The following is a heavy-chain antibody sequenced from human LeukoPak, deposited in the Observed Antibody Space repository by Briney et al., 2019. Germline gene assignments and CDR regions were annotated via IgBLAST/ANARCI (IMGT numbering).Heavy chain of an antibody. Sequence: PGGSLRLSCAASGFTFSNAWMSWVRQAPGKGLEWVGRIKSKTDGGTTDYAAPVKGRFTISRDNSKNTLYLQMNSLRAEDTAVYYCAKKPINSGSYPRGGWFDPWGQGTLVTVSS. D-gene: IGHD1-26*01. V-gene: IGHV3-15*01. CDR1: GFTFSNAW. J-gene: IGHJ5*02. CDR3: AKKPINSGSYPRGGWFDP. CDR2: IKSKTDGGTT.